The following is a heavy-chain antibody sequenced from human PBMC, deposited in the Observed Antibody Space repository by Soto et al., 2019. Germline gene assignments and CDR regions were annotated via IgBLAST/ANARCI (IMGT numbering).Heavy chain of an antibody. D-gene: IGHD6-19*01. CDR1: GDSVSSNTAA. Sequence: PSQTLSLTCAISGDSVSSNTAAWNWIRSSPSRGLEWLGRTYYRSNWRHDYAVSVKSRITVNPDTSKNHFSLQLNSVTPDDTAVYYCERGAAGTGFDLWGQGTLVTVSS. CDR3: ERGAAGTGFDL. J-gene: IGHJ4*02. CDR2: TYYRSNWRH. V-gene: IGHV6-1*01.